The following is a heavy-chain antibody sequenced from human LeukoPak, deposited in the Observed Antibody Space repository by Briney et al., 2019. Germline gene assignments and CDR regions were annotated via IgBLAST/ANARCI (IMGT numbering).Heavy chain of an antibody. J-gene: IGHJ4*02. CDR2: IYHSGST. D-gene: IGHD5-12*01. CDR3: ARDGYSGNDGL. Sequence: SETLSLTCAVSGGSISSYYWSWIRQPPGKGLEWIGYIYHSGSTKYNPSLKSRVTISVDTSKNQFSLKLSSVTAADTAVYYCARDGYSGNDGLWGQGSLVTVSS. CDR1: GGSISSYY. V-gene: IGHV4-59*01.